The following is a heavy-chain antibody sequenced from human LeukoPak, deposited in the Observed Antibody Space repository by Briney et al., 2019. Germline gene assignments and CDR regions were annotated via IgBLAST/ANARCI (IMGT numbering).Heavy chain of an antibody. CDR3: ARGACSSTSCYMTDY. J-gene: IGHJ4*02. V-gene: IGHV1-2*02. D-gene: IGHD2-2*02. CDR1: GYTFTGYY. CDR2: INPNSGGT. Sequence: ASVKVSCKASGYTFTGYYMHWVRQAPGQGLEWMGWINPNSGGTNYAQKFQGRVTMTRDTSISTAYMELSRLRSDDTAVYYCARGACSSTSCYMTDYWGQGTLVTVPS.